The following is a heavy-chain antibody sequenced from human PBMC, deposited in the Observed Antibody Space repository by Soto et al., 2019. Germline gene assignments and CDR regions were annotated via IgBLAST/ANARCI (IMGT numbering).Heavy chain of an antibody. D-gene: IGHD6-13*01. CDR1: GFTFSSYW. CDR3: AITTSLAAAV. CDR2: INQDGCDK. V-gene: IGHV3-7*01. Sequence: EVQLVESGGGLVQPGGSLRLSCVASGFTFSSYWMSWVRQAPGKGLEWVANINQDGCDKYYVDSVEGRFTISRDNATNSLYLKRNGLRAEDGAVYYCAITTSLAAAVGGQGTMVIVSS. J-gene: IGHJ3*01.